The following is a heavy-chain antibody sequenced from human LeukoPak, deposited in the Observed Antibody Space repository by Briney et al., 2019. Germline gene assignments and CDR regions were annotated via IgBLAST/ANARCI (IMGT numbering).Heavy chain of an antibody. Sequence: VQPGRSLRLSCAASGFTFNNYAMWCVRQAPGKGLEWVSTISGSGGDTYYADSVKGRFTVSSDSSKNTVFLQMNSLSAGDASVYFCARKRSRSNWYCWGQGALVTVSS. J-gene: IGHJ4*02. V-gene: IGHV3-23*01. D-gene: IGHD6-13*01. CDR1: GFTFNNYA. CDR2: ISGSGGDT. CDR3: ARKRSRSNWYC.